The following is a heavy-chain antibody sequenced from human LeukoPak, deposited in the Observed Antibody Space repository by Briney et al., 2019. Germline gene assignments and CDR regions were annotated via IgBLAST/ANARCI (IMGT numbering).Heavy chain of an antibody. D-gene: IGHD2-15*01. CDR2: ISYGGSNK. V-gene: IGHV3-30*04. Sequence: GGSLRLSCAASGFTFSSYAMHWVRQAPGKGLEWVAVISYGGSNKYYADSVKGRFTISRDNSKNTLYLQMNSLRAEDTAVYYCARDHLRYCSGGSCSFDYWGQGTLVTVSS. CDR1: GFTFSSYA. J-gene: IGHJ4*02. CDR3: ARDHLRYCSGGSCSFDY.